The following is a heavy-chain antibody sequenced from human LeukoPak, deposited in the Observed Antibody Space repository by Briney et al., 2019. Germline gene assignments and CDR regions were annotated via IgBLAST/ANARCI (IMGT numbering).Heavy chain of an antibody. CDR1: GFNFIDYT. CDR2: ISYDGSNK. J-gene: IGHJ4*02. Sequence: PGGSLRLSCAASGFNFIDYTMNWVRQAPGKGLEWVAVISYDGSNKYYADSVKGRFTISRDNSKNTLYLQMNSLRAEDTAVYYCAKVVGAGDPYYFDYWGQGTLVTVSS. V-gene: IGHV3-30*18. CDR3: AKVVGAGDPYYFDY. D-gene: IGHD2-21*02.